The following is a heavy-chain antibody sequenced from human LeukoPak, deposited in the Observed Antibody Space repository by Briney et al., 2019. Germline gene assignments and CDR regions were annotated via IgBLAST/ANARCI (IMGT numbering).Heavy chain of an antibody. J-gene: IGHJ4*02. CDR2: INPNSGDT. Sequence: ASVKVSCKASGYTFTGYYMHWVRQAPGQGFEWMGWINPNSGDTNYAQKFQGRVTMTRDTSINTAHMELSRLRSDDTAVYYCARANPLYCSSTTCLFDYWGQGTLVTVSS. V-gene: IGHV1-2*02. D-gene: IGHD2-2*01. CDR3: ARANPLYCSSTTCLFDY. CDR1: GYTFTGYY.